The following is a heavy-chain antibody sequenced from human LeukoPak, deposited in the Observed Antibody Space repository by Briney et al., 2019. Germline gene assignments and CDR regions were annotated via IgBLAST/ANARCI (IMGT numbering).Heavy chain of an antibody. D-gene: IGHD2-2*01. J-gene: IGHJ4*01. V-gene: IGHV4-34*01. Sequence: SETLSLTCAVSGGSFRCDCCGWIPQAPGKSLEWIGEINHSGKTKYNASLKSRVTISIDTSNQQFFLSRSSVTAADTAVYYCARIVSTIVIVTAAPLNIWGDRTLVTVSS. CDR3: ARIVSTIVIVTAAPLNI. CDR1: GGSFRCDC. CDR2: INHSGKT.